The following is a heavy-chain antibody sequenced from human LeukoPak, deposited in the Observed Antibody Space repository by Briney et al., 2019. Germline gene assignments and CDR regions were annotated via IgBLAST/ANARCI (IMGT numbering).Heavy chain of an antibody. Sequence: TSETLSLTCTVSGGSISSGDYYWSWIRQHPGKGLEWIGYIYYSGSTYYNPSLKSRVTISVDTSKNQFSLRLTSVTAADTAVYYCARVTYNGYQHFDYWGQGNLVTVS. V-gene: IGHV4-31*03. CDR3: ARVTYNGYQHFDY. J-gene: IGHJ4*02. CDR2: IYYSGST. D-gene: IGHD3-10*01. CDR1: GGSISSGDYY.